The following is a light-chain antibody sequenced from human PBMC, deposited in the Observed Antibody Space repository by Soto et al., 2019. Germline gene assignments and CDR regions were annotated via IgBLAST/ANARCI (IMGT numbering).Light chain of an antibody. CDR1: SSDVGSYNL. CDR3: FSDSGSSTPVV. CDR2: EGS. J-gene: IGLJ2*01. V-gene: IGLV2-23*01. Sequence: QSALTQPASVSGSPGQSITISCTGTSSDVGSYNLVSWYQQHPGKAPKLMIYEGSNRPSGVSNRFSGYKSGNTASLTISCLQAEDEADYYCFSDSGSSTPVVFGVGTQLTVL.